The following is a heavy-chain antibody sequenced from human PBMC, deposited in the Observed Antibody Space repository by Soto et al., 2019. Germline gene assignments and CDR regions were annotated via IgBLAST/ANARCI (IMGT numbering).Heavy chain of an antibody. Sequence: EVQLVESGGGLVKPGGSLRLSCAASGFTFSNAWMSWVHQAPGKGLEWVGRIKSKTDGGTTDYAAPVKGRFTISRDDSKNTLYLQMNSLKTEDTAVYYCTTDVYYYYYMDVWGKGTTVTVSS. CDR1: GFTFSNAW. J-gene: IGHJ6*03. CDR3: TTDVYYYYYMDV. V-gene: IGHV3-15*01. CDR2: IKSKTDGGTT.